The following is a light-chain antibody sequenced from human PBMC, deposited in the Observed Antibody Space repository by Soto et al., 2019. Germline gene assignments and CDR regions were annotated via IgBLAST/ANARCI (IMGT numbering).Light chain of an antibody. Sequence: DIVLTQSPATLSLSPGDRATLSCRASQSINFYLAWYQQKPGQSPRLLIYDASTRATGIPVRFSGSGSGTDFTLTITSLEPDDFAIYYCHQRSDWPPLTFGGGTKVEIK. J-gene: IGKJ4*01. CDR2: DAS. CDR1: QSINFY. V-gene: IGKV3-11*01. CDR3: HQRSDWPPLT.